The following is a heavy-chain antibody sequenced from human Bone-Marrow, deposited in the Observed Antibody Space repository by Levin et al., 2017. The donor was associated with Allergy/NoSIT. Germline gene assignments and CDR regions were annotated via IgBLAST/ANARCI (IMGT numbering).Heavy chain of an antibody. Sequence: SETLSLTCTVSGDSISSGGYYWSWIRQHPGKGLEWIGYIYHSGSSDYSPSLKSRLTIAIDTSKNQFALQLTSVTAADTGVYYCARVNVYRPYFYYGLDVWGRGTTVTVSS. D-gene: IGHD5/OR15-5a*01. CDR2: IYHSGSS. J-gene: IGHJ6*02. V-gene: IGHV4-31*03. CDR1: GDSISSGGYY. CDR3: ARVNVYRPYFYYGLDV.